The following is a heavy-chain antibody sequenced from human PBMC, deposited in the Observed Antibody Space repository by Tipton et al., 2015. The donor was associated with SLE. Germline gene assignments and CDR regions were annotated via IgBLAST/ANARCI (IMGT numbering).Heavy chain of an antibody. CDR3: ARGLYSGSYSV. Sequence: TLSLTCTVSGGSISSGIYHWTWIRQPAGKGLEWIGHINPSGSNNYNPALRSRVAMSVDTSKNHFSLRLSAVTAADTAVYYCARGLYSGSYSVWGQGTLVTVS. CDR1: GGSISSGIYH. CDR2: INPSGSN. J-gene: IGHJ4*02. V-gene: IGHV4-61*09. D-gene: IGHD1-26*01.